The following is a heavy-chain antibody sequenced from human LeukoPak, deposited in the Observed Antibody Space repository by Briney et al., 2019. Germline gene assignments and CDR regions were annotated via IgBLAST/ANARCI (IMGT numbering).Heavy chain of an antibody. CDR2: ILHSGST. Sequence: SQTLSLTCAVSGGSITSDTYYWRWIRQPPGKGLEWIGYILHSGSTYYNPSLKSRVTISIDTSMSQFSLKLSSVTAADTAVYYCAKTRDFWSGCFDYWGQGTLVTVSS. CDR3: AKTRDFWSGCFDY. D-gene: IGHD3-3*01. V-gene: IGHV4-30-2*01. J-gene: IGHJ4*02. CDR1: GGSITSDTYY.